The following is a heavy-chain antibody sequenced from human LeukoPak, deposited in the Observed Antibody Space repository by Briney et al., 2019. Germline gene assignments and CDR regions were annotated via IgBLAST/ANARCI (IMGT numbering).Heavy chain of an antibody. V-gene: IGHV3-7*01. CDR2: IKKDGSEK. CDR3: ARGLSYAVAYGDY. D-gene: IGHD6-19*01. J-gene: IGHJ4*02. Sequence: GGSLRLSCAASGFTFSTYWMNWVRQAPGKGLEWVANIKKDGSEKYYVDSVKGRFTISRDNAKNTLYLQLNSLRADDTAVYYCARGLSYAVAYGDYWGQGTLVTVSS. CDR1: GFTFSTYW.